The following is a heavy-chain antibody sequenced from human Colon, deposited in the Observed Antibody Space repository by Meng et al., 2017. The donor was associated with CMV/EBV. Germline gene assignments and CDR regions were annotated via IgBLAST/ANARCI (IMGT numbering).Heavy chain of an antibody. CDR3: TRLLWFGEFDS. D-gene: IGHD3-10*01. J-gene: IGHJ4*02. CDR2: ISSSSSTI. Sequence: GESLKISCAASGFTFSSYSMNWVRQAPGKGLEWVSYISSSSSTIYYADSVKGRFTISRDEATNTLFLQMNSLRVEDTAVYYCTRLLWFGEFDSWGQGTLVTVSS. V-gene: IGHV3-48*01. CDR1: GFTFSSYS.